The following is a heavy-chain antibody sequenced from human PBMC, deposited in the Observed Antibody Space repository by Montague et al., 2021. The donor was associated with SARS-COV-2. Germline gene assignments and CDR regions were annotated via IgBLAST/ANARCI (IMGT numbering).Heavy chain of an antibody. CDR3: GHFLHRGSPNWYCDF. CDR2: IYWYDEG. J-gene: IGHJ2*01. CDR1: GFSLDTSGEA. Sequence: PALVKPTQTLTLTCTFSGFSLDTSGEAVGWIRQPPGKALEWLAVIYWYDEGRYSPSLKSRLTIRKGTSKNQVVLTMTNMDPVDTATYFRGHFLHRGSPNWYCDFWGRGTLVTVSS. V-gene: IGHV2-5*01. D-gene: IGHD1-14*01.